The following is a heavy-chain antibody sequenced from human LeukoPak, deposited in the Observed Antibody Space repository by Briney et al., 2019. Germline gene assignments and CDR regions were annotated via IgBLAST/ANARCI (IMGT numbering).Heavy chain of an antibody. J-gene: IGHJ4*02. CDR3: ARVEIRADFDF. V-gene: IGHV3-7*01. CDR1: GFSFSRSW. Sequence: GGSLRLSCTAPGFSFSRSWMAWIRQAPGKGLEWVANIEPDARGKYYVDIVKGRFTVSRDNTKNTVSLQMNSLRIEDTAVYYCARVEIRADFDFWGQGVLVTVSS. CDR2: IEPDARGK.